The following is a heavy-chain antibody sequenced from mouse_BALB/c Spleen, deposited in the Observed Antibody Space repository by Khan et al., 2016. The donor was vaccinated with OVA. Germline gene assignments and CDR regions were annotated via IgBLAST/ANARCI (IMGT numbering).Heavy chain of an antibody. D-gene: IGHD4-1*01. V-gene: IGHV5-6*01. J-gene: IGHJ3*01. Sequence: EVELVESGGDLVKPGGSLKLSCAASGFIFSSYSMSWVRQTPDKRLEWVATISSGGDYTYYPDSVKGRFNISRDDAKNTLYLQMSSLKSEDTAMYYCASHLTGSFAYWGQGTLVTVSA. CDR3: ASHLTGSFAY. CDR2: ISSGGDYT. CDR1: GFIFSSYS.